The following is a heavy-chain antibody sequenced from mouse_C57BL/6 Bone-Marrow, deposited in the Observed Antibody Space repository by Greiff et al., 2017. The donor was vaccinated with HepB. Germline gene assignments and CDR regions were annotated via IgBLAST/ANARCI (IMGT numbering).Heavy chain of an antibody. D-gene: IGHD1-1*01. J-gene: IGHJ4*01. CDR1: GFNIKDDY. Sequence: EVQLQQSGAELVRPGASVKLSCTASGFNIKDDYMHWVKQRPEQGLEWIGWIDPENGDTEYASKFQGKATITADTSSNTAYLQLSSLTSEDTAVYCCTTGLLYYAMDYWGQGTSVTVSS. CDR2: IDPENGDT. CDR3: TTGLLYYAMDY. V-gene: IGHV14-4*01.